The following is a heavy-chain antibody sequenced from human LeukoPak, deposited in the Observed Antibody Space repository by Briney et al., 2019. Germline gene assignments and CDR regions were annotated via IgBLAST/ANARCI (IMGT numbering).Heavy chain of an antibody. J-gene: IGHJ6*03. Sequence: GASVKVSCKASGYTFTSYGISWVRQAPGQGLEWMGWMSAYNGNTNYAQKLQGRVTMTTDTSTSTAYMELRSLRSDDTAVYYCARTAGYDFWSGYDYYYYMDVWGKGTTVTVSS. V-gene: IGHV1-18*01. D-gene: IGHD3-3*01. CDR2: MSAYNGNT. CDR1: GYTFTSYG. CDR3: ARTAGYDFWSGYDYYYYMDV.